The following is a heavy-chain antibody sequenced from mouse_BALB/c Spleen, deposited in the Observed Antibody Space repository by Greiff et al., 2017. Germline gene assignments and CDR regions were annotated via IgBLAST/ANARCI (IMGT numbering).Heavy chain of an antibody. D-gene: IGHD1-1*01. CDR3: TREDYYGSSFFDY. CDR2: ISSGGSYT. CDR1: GFTFSSYT. J-gene: IGHJ2*01. Sequence: DVKLVESGGGLVKPGGSLKLSCGASGFTFSSYTMSWVRQTPEKRLEWVATISSGGSYTYYPDSVKGRFTISRDNAKNTLYLQMSSLKSENTAMYYCTREDYYGSSFFDYWGQGTTLTVSS. V-gene: IGHV5-6-4*01.